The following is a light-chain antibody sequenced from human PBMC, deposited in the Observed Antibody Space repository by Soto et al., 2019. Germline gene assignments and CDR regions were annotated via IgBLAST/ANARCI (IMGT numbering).Light chain of an antibody. J-gene: IGLJ2*01. CDR2: DVS. CDR1: NSDVGSYTY. V-gene: IGLV2-14*03. CDR3: SSYTNSNTLI. Sequence: QSVLTQPASVSGSPGQSITVSCTGTNSDVGSYTYVSWYQQHPGKAPKLMIFDVSNRPSGVSNRFSGSKSGNTASLTISGLQAEDEADYYCSSYTNSNTLIFGGGTKVTVL.